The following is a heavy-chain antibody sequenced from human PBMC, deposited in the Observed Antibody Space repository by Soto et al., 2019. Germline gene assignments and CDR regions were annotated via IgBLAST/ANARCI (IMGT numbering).Heavy chain of an antibody. Sequence: GGSLRLSCAASGFTFSSYAMHWVRQAPGKGLEWVAVISYDGSNKYYADSVKGRFTISRDNSKNTLYLQMNSLRAEDTAVYYCAKVKFDSSCYTRVWYYYYGMDVWGQGTTVTVSS. J-gene: IGHJ6*02. D-gene: IGHD3-22*01. V-gene: IGHV3-30-3*01. CDR1: GFTFSSYA. CDR3: AKVKFDSSCYTRVWYYYYGMDV. CDR2: ISYDGSNK.